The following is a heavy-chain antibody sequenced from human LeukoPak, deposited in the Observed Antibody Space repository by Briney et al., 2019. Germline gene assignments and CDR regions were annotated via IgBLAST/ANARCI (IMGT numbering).Heavy chain of an antibody. CDR1: GYTFTSYG. CDR2: ISAYNGNT. D-gene: IGHD3-22*01. CDR3: ARDRWADYYDSSGNQDY. Sequence: ASVKVSCKASGYTFTSYGISWVRQAPGQGLEWMGWISAYNGNTNYAQKLQGRVTMTTDTSTSTAYMELRSLRSDDTAVYYCARDRWADYYDSSGNQDYWGQGTLVTVSS. J-gene: IGHJ4*02. V-gene: IGHV1-18*01.